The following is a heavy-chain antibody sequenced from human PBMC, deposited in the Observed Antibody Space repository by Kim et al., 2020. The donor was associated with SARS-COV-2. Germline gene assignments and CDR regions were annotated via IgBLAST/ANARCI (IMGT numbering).Heavy chain of an antibody. J-gene: IGHJ5*02. CDR2: ISGSGATT. CDR1: GFTFSNYD. V-gene: IGHV3-23*01. D-gene: IGHD2-15*01. CDR3: VAWGYCSGGRCYPNWFDP. Sequence: GGSLRLSCAASGFTFSNYDMTWVRQAPGKGLEWVSGISGSGATTYYADSVKGRFTISRDNSKKTLDLQMNSLRVEDTAVYYCVAWGYCSGGRCYPNWFDP.